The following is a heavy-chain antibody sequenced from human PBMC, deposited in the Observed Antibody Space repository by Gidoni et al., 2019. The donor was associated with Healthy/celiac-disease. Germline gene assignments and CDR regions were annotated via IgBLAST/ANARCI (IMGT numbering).Heavy chain of an antibody. J-gene: IGHJ4*02. CDR1: GYTFTGYY. CDR2: INPNSGGT. V-gene: IGHV1-2*02. D-gene: IGHD3-10*01. CDR3: AMLGYYYGSGSPKDFDY. Sequence: QVQLVQSGAEVKKPGASVKVSCQASGYTFTGYYMHWVRQAPGQGLEWMGWINPNSGGTNYAQKFQGRVTMTRDTSISTAYMELSRLRSDDTAVYYCAMLGYYYGSGSPKDFDYWGQGTLVTVSS.